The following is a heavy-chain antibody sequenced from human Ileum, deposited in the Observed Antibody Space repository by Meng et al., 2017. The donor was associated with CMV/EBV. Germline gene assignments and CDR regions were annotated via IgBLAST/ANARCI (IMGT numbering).Heavy chain of an antibody. J-gene: IGHJ4*02. Sequence: VPLRGSGPGLGKPSQVLSLPCTVPRASLSSGHYYWSWIRQTPGKGLEWIGHIHDSGSTYYTPSLQSRVTISVDTSKNQFSLKLSSVTAADTAVYYCARVWGIAVRPLDYWGQGTLVTVSS. CDR1: RASLSSGHYY. V-gene: IGHV4-30-4*01. CDR2: IHDSGST. D-gene: IGHD6-6*01. CDR3: ARVWGIAVRPLDY.